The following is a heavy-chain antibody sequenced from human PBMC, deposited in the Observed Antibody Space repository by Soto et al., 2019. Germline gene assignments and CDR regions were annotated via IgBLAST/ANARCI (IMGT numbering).Heavy chain of an antibody. CDR3: ARGWGRVVYAMDV. J-gene: IGHJ6*02. CDR1: GYTFTSYY. CDR2: INPVGGST. D-gene: IGHD1-26*01. Sequence: QVQLVQSGAEVKKPGASVRVSCKASGYTFTSYYIHWVRQAPGQGLEWVSIINPVGGSTNYAQKWQGRVTVTRDTSTSTVHMELSSLRSEDTAVYYCARGWGRVVYAMDVWGQGTTVTVSS. V-gene: IGHV1-46*04.